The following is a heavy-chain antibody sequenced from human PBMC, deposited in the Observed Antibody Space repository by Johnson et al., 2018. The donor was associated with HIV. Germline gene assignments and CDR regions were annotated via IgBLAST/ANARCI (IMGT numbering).Heavy chain of an antibody. V-gene: IGHV3-64*01. CDR3: ARDQLGSKFELSFYAFDI. J-gene: IGHJ3*02. Sequence: VQLVESGGGVVQPGRSLRLSCAASGFTFSSYTLHWVRQAPGKGLEYVSAISSNGGSTYYANSVKGRFTISRDNAKGYLYLQMDSLRPEDTAFYYCARDQLGSKFELSFYAFDIWGQGTMVTVSS. CDR2: ISSNGGST. CDR1: GFTFSSYT. D-gene: IGHD3-16*02.